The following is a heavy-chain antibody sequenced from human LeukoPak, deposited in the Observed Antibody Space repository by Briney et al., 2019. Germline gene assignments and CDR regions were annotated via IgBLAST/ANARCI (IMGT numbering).Heavy chain of an antibody. Sequence: SETLSLTRTVSGGSISSNYWSWVRQPPGKGLEWIGYIYYCVTTNYNPSLKSRVTISVDTSKNQFSLNLSSVTAADTAVYYCARSPTVPRAFDIWGQGTMVTVSS. CDR3: ARSPTVPRAFDI. CDR2: IYYCVTT. V-gene: IGHV4-59*01. CDR1: GGSISSNY. D-gene: IGHD4-17*01. J-gene: IGHJ3*02.